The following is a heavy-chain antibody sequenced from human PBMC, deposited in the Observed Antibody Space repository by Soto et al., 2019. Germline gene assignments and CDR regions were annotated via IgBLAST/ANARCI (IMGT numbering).Heavy chain of an antibody. CDR2: IIPILGIA. V-gene: IGHV1-69*02. J-gene: IGHJ2*01. Sequence: QVQLVQSGAEVKKPGSSVKVSCKASGGTFSSYTISWVRQAPGQGLEWMGRIIPILGIANYAQKFQGRVTINEDNATSTAYMELSSLRCEDTAVYYGATYGDTTPFDLWGRGTLVTVSS. CDR3: ATYGDTTPFDL. CDR1: GGTFSSYT. D-gene: IGHD4-17*01.